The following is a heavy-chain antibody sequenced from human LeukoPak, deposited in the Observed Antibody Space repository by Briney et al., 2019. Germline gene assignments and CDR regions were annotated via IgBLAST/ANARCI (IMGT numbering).Heavy chain of an antibody. J-gene: IGHJ3*02. CDR3: ARLNVDTAMVYHAFDI. CDR2: IYYSGST. CDR1: GGSISSSTYY. Sequence: SETLSLTCTVSGGSISSSTYYWGWIRQPPGKGLEWIGSIYYSGSTYYNPSLKSRVTISVDTSKNQFSLKLSSVTAADTAVYYCARLNVDTAMVYHAFDIWGQGTMVTVSS. D-gene: IGHD5-18*01. V-gene: IGHV4-39*01.